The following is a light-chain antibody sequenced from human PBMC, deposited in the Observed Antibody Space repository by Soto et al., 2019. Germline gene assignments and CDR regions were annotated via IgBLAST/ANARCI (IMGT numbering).Light chain of an antibody. J-gene: IGKJ1*01. CDR2: GAS. CDR3: QQYGSSPWT. Sequence: EIVLRQSPGTLSLSPGERATLSCRASQSVSSSYLALYQQKPGQAPRLLIYGASSRATGIPARFSGSGSGTDFTLTISSLEPEDFAVYYCQQYGSSPWTFGQGTKVDIK. V-gene: IGKV3-20*01. CDR1: QSVSSSY.